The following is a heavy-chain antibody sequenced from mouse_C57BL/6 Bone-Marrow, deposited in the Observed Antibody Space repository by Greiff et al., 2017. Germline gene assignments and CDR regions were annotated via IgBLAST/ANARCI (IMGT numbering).Heavy chain of an antibody. CDR1: GFNIKDYY. V-gene: IGHV14-1*01. CDR2: IYPEGGDT. CDR3: TTGGSYDGYFDY. Sequence: VQLQQSGAELVRPGASVKLSCTASGFNIKDYYMHWVKQRPEQGLEWIGRIYPEGGDTDYAPTFQGKATMTVDTSSNTDSLHLSILTSEDSAVYYCTTGGSYDGYFDYWGQGTTLTVSS. D-gene: IGHD2-12*01. J-gene: IGHJ2*01.